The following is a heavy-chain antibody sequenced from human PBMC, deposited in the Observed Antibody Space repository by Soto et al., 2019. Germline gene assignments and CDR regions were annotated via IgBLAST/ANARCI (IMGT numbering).Heavy chain of an antibody. D-gene: IGHD3-16*02. CDR3: ARDNMITFGGVIVITGEFDY. J-gene: IGHJ4*02. CDR2: ISAYNGNT. V-gene: IGHV1-18*01. Sequence: ASVKVSCKASGYTFTSYGISWVRQAPGQGLEWMGWISAYNGNTNYAQKLQGRVTMTTDTSTSTAYMELRSLRSDDTAVYYCARDNMITFGGVIVITGEFDYWGQGTLVTVSS. CDR1: GYTFTSYG.